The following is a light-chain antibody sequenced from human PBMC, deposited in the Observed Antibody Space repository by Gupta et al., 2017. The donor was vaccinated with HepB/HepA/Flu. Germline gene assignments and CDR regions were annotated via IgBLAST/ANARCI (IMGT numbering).Light chain of an antibody. CDR1: RSLRDSQ. CDR3: QQYDSWKWL. Sequence: EIVLTQSPVTLSLSTGERATLSCRTTRSLRDSQLAWYQHKPGQAPRLLIYGVSTRATGVPDRVSGSGSGTDVTIPISRLEHEDVAVYYCQQYDSWKWLFGPGTKVEIK. CDR2: GVS. J-gene: IGKJ1*01. V-gene: IGKV3-20*01.